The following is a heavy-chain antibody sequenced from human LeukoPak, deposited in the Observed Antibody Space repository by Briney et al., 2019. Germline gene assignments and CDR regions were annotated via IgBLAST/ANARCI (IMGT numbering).Heavy chain of an antibody. Sequence: ASVKVSCKASGYTFTSYDINWVRQATGQGLEWMGWMNPNSGNTGYAKKFQGRVTITRNTSISTAYMELSSLRSEDTAVYYCASRSSGSGIDYWGQGTLVTVSS. D-gene: IGHD3-10*01. CDR2: MNPNSGNT. V-gene: IGHV1-8*03. CDR3: ASRSSGSGIDY. J-gene: IGHJ4*02. CDR1: GYTFTSYD.